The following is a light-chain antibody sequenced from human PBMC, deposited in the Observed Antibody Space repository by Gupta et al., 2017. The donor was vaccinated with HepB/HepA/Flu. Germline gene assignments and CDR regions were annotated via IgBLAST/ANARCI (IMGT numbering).Light chain of an antibody. CDR3: QQDSTLFT. Sequence: DIQMTQSPSSLSASVGDRVTITCQASQDISNFLNWYQQKPGKAPNLLIYDASNWETGVPSRFSGSGSGTDFTFTSSSRQPEDLANYYGQQDSTLFTFGHGTKVDIK. V-gene: IGKV1-33*01. CDR2: DAS. J-gene: IGKJ3*01. CDR1: QDISNF.